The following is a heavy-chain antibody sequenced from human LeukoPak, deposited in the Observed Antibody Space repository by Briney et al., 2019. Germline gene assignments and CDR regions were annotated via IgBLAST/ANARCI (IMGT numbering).Heavy chain of an antibody. CDR1: GFTVSSNY. V-gene: IGHV3-53*01. CDR2: IYSGGST. Sequence: PGGSLRLSCAASGFTVSSNYMSWVPPAPGKGLEWVSVIYSGGSTYYADSVKGRFTISRDNSKNTLYPQMNSRRAEDTAVYYCARATYSSGWDYYFDYWGQGTLVTVSS. CDR3: ARATYSSGWDYYFDY. D-gene: IGHD6-19*01. J-gene: IGHJ4*02.